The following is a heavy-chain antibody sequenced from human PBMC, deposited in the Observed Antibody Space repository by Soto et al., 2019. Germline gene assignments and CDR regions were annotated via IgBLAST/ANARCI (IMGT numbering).Heavy chain of an antibody. CDR2: IKDKTDGGTT. V-gene: IGHV3-15*01. CDR3: TTGHY. CDR1: GFTFSNMW. J-gene: IGHJ4*02. Sequence: EVQLVESGGGLAKPGGSLRLSCTASGFTFSNMWMSWVRQAPGMGLEWVGRIKDKTDGGTTDYAAPVKGRFAISRDDSKSRLYLQMNSLKTDDTAVYYCTTGHYWGQGTLVTVSS.